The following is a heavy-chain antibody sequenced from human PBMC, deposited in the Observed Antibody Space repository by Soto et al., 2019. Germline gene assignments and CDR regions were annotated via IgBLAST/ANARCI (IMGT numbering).Heavy chain of an antibody. V-gene: IGHV4-34*01. CDR2: IKHSGST. CDR1: GGSFSGYY. CDR3: ARGLPLAADY. J-gene: IGHJ4*02. Sequence: SETLSLTCAVYGGSFSGYYWSWIRQPPGKGLEWIGEIKHSGSTNYNPSLKSRVTITRDTSASTAYMELSSLRSEDTAVYYCARGLPLAADYWGQGTLVTVSS.